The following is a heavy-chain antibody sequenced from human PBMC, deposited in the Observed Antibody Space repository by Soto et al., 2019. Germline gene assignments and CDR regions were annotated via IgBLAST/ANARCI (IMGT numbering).Heavy chain of an antibody. J-gene: IGHJ6*02. Sequence: PGQSLKISCKGSGYSFTIYWISWVRQMPGKGLEWMGRIDPSDSYTNYSPSFQGHVTISADKSISTAYLQWSSLKASDTAMYYCAXISSGWSPHYYYYGMDVWGQGTTVTVSS. V-gene: IGHV5-10-1*01. CDR2: IDPSDSYT. CDR1: GYSFTIYW. D-gene: IGHD6-19*01. CDR3: AXISSGWSPHYYYYGMDV.